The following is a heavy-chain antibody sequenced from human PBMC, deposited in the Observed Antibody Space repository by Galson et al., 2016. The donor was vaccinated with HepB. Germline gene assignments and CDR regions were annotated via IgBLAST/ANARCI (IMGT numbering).Heavy chain of an antibody. CDR3: ARTQAVAGPNWFNP. V-gene: IGHV4-31*03. CDR2: IYHGGAT. Sequence: TLSLTCNVSGGAIRSAGYYWTWIRQRPGEALEWIGYIYHGGATYSNPSLKSRVIISVDTSKNQFSLKLRSVTAADTAIYYCARTQAVAGPNWFNPWGQGTLVSVSS. D-gene: IGHD6-19*01. J-gene: IGHJ5*02. CDR1: GGAIRSAGYY.